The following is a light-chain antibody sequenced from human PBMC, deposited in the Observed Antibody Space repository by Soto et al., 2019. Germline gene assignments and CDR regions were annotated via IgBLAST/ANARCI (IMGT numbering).Light chain of an antibody. J-gene: IGKJ4*01. V-gene: IGKV3-11*01. CDR1: QTVSSS. Sequence: EIVLTQSPATLSLSPGERATLSCRASQTVSSSLAWYQQKPGQAPRLLIYEASNRATGIPARFSGSESGADFTLTISSLEPEDFALYYCQQHINWPLTFGGGTKVQIK. CDR3: QQHINWPLT. CDR2: EAS.